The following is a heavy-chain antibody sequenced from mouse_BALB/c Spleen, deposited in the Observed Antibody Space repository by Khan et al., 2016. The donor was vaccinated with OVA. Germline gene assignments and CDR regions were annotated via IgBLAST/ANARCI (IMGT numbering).Heavy chain of an antibody. V-gene: IGHV2-9*02. Sequence: QVQLQQSGPGLVAPSQSLSITCTVSGFSLNSYGVHWVRQPPGKGLEWLGVIWAGGSTNHNSALMSRLSISKDNSKSQVFLKMISLQTDDEAMYYCSRAFYYGAWFAFWGQGTLVTVSA. CDR2: IWAGGST. CDR3: SRAFYYGAWFAF. CDR1: GFSLNSYG. D-gene: IGHD1-1*01. J-gene: IGHJ3*01.